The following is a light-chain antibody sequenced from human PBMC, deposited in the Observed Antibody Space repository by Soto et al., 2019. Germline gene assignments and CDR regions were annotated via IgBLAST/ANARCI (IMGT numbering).Light chain of an antibody. CDR3: QQYRSSRPCT. J-gene: IGKJ2*02. Sequence: EIVLTQSPGTLSLSPGERATLSCRASQSLSSSFLAWYQQIPGQAPRLLIYGASSKATAIPDRFSGSGSGTDFSLTTSRLEPENVAVYYCQQYRSSRPCTFGQGTKLEMK. CDR2: GAS. V-gene: IGKV3-20*01. CDR1: QSLSSSF.